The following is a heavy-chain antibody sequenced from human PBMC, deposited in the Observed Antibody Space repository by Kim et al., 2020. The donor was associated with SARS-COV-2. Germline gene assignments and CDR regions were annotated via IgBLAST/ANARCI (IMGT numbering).Heavy chain of an antibody. CDR3: AKPDYYGSGSYYNVGNY. J-gene: IGHJ4*02. D-gene: IGHD3-10*01. V-gene: IGHV3-23*01. CDR2: ISGSGGST. Sequence: GGSLRLSCAASGFTFSSYAMSWVRQAPGKGLEWVSAISGSGGSTYYADSVKGRFTISRDNSKNTLYLQMNSLRAEDTAVYYCAKPDYYGSGSYYNVGNYWGQGTLVTVSS. CDR1: GFTFSSYA.